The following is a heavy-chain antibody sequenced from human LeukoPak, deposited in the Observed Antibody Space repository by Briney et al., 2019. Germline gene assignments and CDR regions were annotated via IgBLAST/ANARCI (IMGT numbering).Heavy chain of an antibody. CDR2: ISWNSGSI. CDR3: AKDMTYDSSGSDY. D-gene: IGHD3-22*01. V-gene: IGHV3-9*01. CDR1: GFTFSSYW. Sequence: GGSLRLSCAASGFTFSSYWMHWVRQAPGKGLVWVSGISWNSGSIGYADSVKGRFTISRDNAKNSLYLQMNSLRAEDTALYYCAKDMTYDSSGSDYWGQGTLVTVSS. J-gene: IGHJ4*02.